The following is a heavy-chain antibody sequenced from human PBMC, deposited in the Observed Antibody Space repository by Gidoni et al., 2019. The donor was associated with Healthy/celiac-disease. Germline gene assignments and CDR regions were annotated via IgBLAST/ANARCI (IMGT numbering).Heavy chain of an antibody. CDR2: ISYDGSNK. Sequence: QVQLVESGGGVVQPGRSLRLSCAAPGFTFSSYGMPWVRQAPGKGLEWVAVISYDGSNKYYADSVKGRFTISRDNSKNTLYLQMNSLRAEDTAVYYCANAPYYYYDSSGYHDAEYFQHWGQGTLVTVSS. D-gene: IGHD3-22*01. CDR3: ANAPYYYYDSSGYHDAEYFQH. V-gene: IGHV3-30*18. CDR1: GFTFSSYG. J-gene: IGHJ1*01.